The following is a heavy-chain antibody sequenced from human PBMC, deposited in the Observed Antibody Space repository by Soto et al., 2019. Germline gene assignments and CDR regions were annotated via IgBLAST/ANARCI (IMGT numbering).Heavy chain of an antibody. Sequence: ASVKVSCKASGYTFTSYYMHWVRQAPGQGLEWMGIINPSGGSTSYAQKFQGRVTMTRDTSTSTVYMELSSLRSEDTAVYYCARVLSWASYYDFWSGYYNYYYYGMDVWGQGTTVTV. V-gene: IGHV1-46*01. J-gene: IGHJ6*02. CDR2: INPSGGST. CDR3: ARVLSWASYYDFWSGYYNYYYYGMDV. CDR1: GYTFTSYY. D-gene: IGHD3-3*01.